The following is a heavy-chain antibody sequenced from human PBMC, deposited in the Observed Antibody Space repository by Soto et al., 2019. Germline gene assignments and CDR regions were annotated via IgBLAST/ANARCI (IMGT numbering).Heavy chain of an antibody. V-gene: IGHV3-23*01. CDR3: AKDPHIVVVPAATWFDP. D-gene: IGHD2-2*01. J-gene: IGHJ5*02. CDR2: ISGSGGST. CDR1: GFTFSSYA. Sequence: GGSLRLSCAASGFTFSSYAMSWVRQAPGKGLEWVSAISGSGGSTYYADSVKGRFTISRDNSKNTLYLQMNSLRAEDTAVYYCAKDPHIVVVPAATWFDPWGQGTLVTVS.